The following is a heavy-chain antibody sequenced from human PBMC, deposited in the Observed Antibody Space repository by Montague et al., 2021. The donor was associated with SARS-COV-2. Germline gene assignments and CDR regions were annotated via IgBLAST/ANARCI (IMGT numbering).Heavy chain of an antibody. CDR2: VFYNGRT. CDR3: ASPSGYHLFRY. J-gene: IGHJ4*02. D-gene: IGHD3-22*01. CDR1: GVSVTTSDYF. Sequence: SETLSLTCTVAGVSVTTSDYFWGWIRQPPGKGLEWIGTVFYNGRTRYNPSLNSRVAMSVDTSTNQFSLELSSVTAADTAVYYCASPSGYHLFRYWGRGTLVAVSS. V-gene: IGHV4-39*01.